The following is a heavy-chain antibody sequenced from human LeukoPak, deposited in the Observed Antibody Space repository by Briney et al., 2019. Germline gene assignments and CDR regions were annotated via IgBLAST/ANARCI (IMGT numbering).Heavy chain of an antibody. Sequence: GSLRLSCAASGFTFSSYSMNWVRQAPGKGLEWVSSISSSSSYIYYADSVKGRFTISRDNAKNSLYLQMNSLRAEDTAVYYCARGDYDSSARPDYWGQGTLVTVSS. V-gene: IGHV3-21*01. D-gene: IGHD3-22*01. CDR1: GFTFSSYS. CDR2: ISSSSSYI. J-gene: IGHJ4*02. CDR3: ARGDYDSSARPDY.